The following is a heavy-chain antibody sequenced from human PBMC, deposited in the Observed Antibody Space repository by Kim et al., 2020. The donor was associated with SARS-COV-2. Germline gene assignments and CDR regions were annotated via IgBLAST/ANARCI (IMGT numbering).Heavy chain of an antibody. D-gene: IGHD3-22*01. V-gene: IGHV3-30*03. CDR1: AFTFSTYG. J-gene: IGHJ6*02. CDR3: AGEVRGMDV. Sequence: GGSLRLSCEASAFTFSTYGIHWVRQAPGQGLEWVAVISYDGGDKKYADSVRGRFSISRDNSKNTVDVEMNSLRVEDTGVYYCAGEVRGMDVWGQGTMVTVSS. CDR2: ISYDGGDK.